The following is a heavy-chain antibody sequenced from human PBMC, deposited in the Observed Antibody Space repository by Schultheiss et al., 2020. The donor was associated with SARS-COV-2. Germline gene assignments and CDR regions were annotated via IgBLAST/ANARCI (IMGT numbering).Heavy chain of an antibody. CDR2: IYSGGST. V-gene: IGHV3-53*01. CDR1: GFTVSSNY. Sequence: GGSLRLSCAASGFTVSSNYMSWVRQAPGKGLEWVSVIYSGGSTYYADSVKGRFTISRDNSKNTLYLQMNSLRAEDTAVYYCVREGTAFPFDDWGQGTLVTVSS. CDR3: VREGTAFPFDD. J-gene: IGHJ4*02. D-gene: IGHD2-21*02.